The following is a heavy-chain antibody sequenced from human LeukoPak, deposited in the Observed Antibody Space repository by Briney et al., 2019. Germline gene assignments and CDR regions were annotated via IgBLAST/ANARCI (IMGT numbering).Heavy chain of an antibody. CDR3: AREGGFYRPLDY. J-gene: IGHJ4*02. CDR2: VHLDGRT. Sequence: SETLFIICDVSGGSVTSTNWWTWVRQPPGKGLEWIGEVHLDGRTNYNPSLKSRLIMSVDLPENHISLKLTSVTAADTAVYYCAREGGFYRPLDYSGQGTLVTVSS. D-gene: IGHD3-3*01. V-gene: IGHV4-4*02. CDR1: GGSVTSTNW.